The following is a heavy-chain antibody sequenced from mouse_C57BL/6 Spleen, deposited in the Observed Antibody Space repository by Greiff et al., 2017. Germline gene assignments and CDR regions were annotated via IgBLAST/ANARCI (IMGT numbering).Heavy chain of an antibody. Sequence: EVQLQQSGPVLVKPGASVKMSCKASGYTFTDYYMNWVKQSHGKSLEWIGVINPYNGGTSYNQKFKGKATLTVDKSSSTAYMELNSLTSEDSAVYYGARHYGSSVYFDYWGQGTTLTVSS. J-gene: IGHJ2*01. V-gene: IGHV1-19*01. CDR3: ARHYGSSVYFDY. CDR2: INPYNGGT. CDR1: GYTFTDYY. D-gene: IGHD1-1*01.